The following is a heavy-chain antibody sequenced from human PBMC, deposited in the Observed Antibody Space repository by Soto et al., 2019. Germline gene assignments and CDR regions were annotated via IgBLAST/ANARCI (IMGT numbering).Heavy chain of an antibody. V-gene: IGHV1-69*01. CDR1: GGTFSRYA. Sequence: QVQLVQSGAVVKKPGSSVKVSCKASGGTFSRYAISWVRQAPGQGLEWMGGIIPLFGTANYSQKFQGRVTITADESTSTAYMELSSLRSEDTAVYYCARLVRTIAARPDGDWGQGTLVTVSS. J-gene: IGHJ4*02. D-gene: IGHD6-6*01. CDR2: IIPLFGTA. CDR3: ARLVRTIAARPDGD.